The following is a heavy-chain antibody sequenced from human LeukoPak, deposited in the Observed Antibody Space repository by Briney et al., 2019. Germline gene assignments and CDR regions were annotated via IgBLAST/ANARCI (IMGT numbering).Heavy chain of an antibody. Sequence: GGSLKLSCAASGFTFNGSAMHWVRQASGKGLEWIGRIRSKAYNYATTYAASVKGRFTISRDDSKNTAYLQMNSLKTEDTAVYYCTRSYSSDWVNWFDPWGQGTLVTVSS. D-gene: IGHD6-19*01. CDR2: IRSKAYNYAT. J-gene: IGHJ5*02. V-gene: IGHV3-73*01. CDR3: TRSYSSDWVNWFDP. CDR1: GFTFNGSA.